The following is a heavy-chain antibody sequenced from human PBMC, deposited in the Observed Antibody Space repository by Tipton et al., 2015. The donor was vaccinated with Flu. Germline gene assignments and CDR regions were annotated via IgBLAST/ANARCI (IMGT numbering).Heavy chain of an antibody. V-gene: IGHV4-4*02. J-gene: IGHJ4*02. D-gene: IGHD4-23*01. CDR1: GGSISSSNW. Sequence: TLSLTCAVSGGSISSSNWWSWVRQPPGKGLEWIGEIYHSGSTNYNPSLKSLVTISVDKSKNQFSLMLSSVTAADTAVYYCARDRRARTAAGGVDWGQGTLVTVSS. CDR3: ARDRRARTAAGGVD. CDR2: IYHSGST.